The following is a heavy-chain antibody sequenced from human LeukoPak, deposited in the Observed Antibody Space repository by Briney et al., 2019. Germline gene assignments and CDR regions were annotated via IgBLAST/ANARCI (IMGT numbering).Heavy chain of an antibody. D-gene: IGHD1-1*01. Sequence: GGSLRLSCAASGFSFSSYAMNWVGQAPGKGLEWFSTISGGGGYTYYADSVKGRFTIYRDSSKNALYLQMNSLRDEDTAVYYCAKVPSRGPPYYFDYWGQGTLVTVSS. J-gene: IGHJ4*02. CDR1: GFSFSSYA. V-gene: IGHV3-23*01. CDR2: ISGGGGYT. CDR3: AKVPSRGPPYYFDY.